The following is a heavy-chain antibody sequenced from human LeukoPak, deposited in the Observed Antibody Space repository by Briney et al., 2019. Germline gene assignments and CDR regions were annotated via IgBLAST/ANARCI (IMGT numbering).Heavy chain of an antibody. CDR1: GYTFNNNW. CDR3: ATRGQGDDY. D-gene: IGHD3-16*01. V-gene: IGHV5-51*01. Sequence: GESLKISCKGSGYTFNNNWIGWVRQMPGKGLEWMGIINPPDSNTKYSPSFQGQVIFSVDKSISTAYLQWSSLKASDTAMYYCATRGQGDDYWGQGTLVTVSS. J-gene: IGHJ4*02. CDR2: INPPDSNT.